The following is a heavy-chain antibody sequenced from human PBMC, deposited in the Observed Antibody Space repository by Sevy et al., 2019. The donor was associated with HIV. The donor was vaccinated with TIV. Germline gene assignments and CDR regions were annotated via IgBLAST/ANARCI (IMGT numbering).Heavy chain of an antibody. CDR1: VFTFSDYY. CDR3: ARDQRHYYYGMDV. J-gene: IGHJ6*02. Sequence: GGSLRLSCAASVFTFSDYYMSWIRQAPGKGLEWVSYISSSGSTIYYADSVKGRFTISRDNAKNSLYLQMNSLRAEDTAVYYCARDQRHYYYGMDVWGQGTTVTVSS. CDR2: ISSSGSTI. D-gene: IGHD2-2*01. V-gene: IGHV3-11*01.